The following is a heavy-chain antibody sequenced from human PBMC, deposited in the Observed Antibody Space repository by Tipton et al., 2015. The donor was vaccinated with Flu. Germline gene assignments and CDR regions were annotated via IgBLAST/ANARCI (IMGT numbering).Heavy chain of an antibody. CDR1: GDYVPTGGPITSGGYF. D-gene: IGHD2-2*02. V-gene: IGHV4-31*02. CDR2: IYYDGSA. Sequence: PGLVKPSQTLSLTCSVSGDYVPTGGPITSGGYFWTWIRQFPGGGLEWIAHIYYDGSASYNPSLKSRITISVDTSKNQFSLRLNSVTAADTAVYYCARDGRPYCSPTGCHSPHVFDVWGQGTKVIVSS. CDR3: ARDGRPYCSPTGCHSPHVFDV. J-gene: IGHJ3*01.